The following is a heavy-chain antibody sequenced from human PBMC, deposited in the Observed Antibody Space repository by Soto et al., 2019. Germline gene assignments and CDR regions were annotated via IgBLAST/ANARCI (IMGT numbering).Heavy chain of an antibody. CDR3: AREGINAGIRPWGDAFDI. CDR2: ISTGTGNT. J-gene: IGHJ3*02. D-gene: IGHD3-10*01. CDR1: GYTSTGYV. Sequence: QVQLVQSGAEVKKPGASVKISCEASGYTSTGYVMHWVRQAPGQRTEWMGWISTGTGNTRSSQRFQGRVTFTGDASASTFYMGLSSLTLEDTAVYYCAREGINAGIRPWGDAFDIWGQGTMVTVSS. V-gene: IGHV1-3*04.